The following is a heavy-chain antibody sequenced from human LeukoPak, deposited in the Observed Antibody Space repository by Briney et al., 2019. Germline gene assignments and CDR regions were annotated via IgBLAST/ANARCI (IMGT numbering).Heavy chain of an antibody. J-gene: IGHJ6*02. Sequence: GGSLRLSCAASGFTFSSYGMHWVRQAPGKGLEWVAVIWYDGSNKYYADSVKGRFTISRDNSKNTLYLQMNSLSAEDTALYYCAKASCSGGICYSPYYYYPMDVWGQGTMVTVSS. CDR2: IWYDGSNK. CDR1: GFTFSSYG. CDR3: AKASCSGGICYSPYYYYPMDV. V-gene: IGHV3-33*06. D-gene: IGHD2-15*01.